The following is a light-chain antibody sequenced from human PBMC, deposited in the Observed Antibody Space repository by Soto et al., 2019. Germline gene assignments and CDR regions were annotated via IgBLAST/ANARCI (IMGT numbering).Light chain of an antibody. V-gene: IGLV1-40*01. CDR2: GNS. CDR1: SSNIGAGYD. J-gene: IGLJ2*01. Sequence: QSALTQPPSVSGAPGQRVTISCTGSSSNIGAGYDVHWYQQLPGTAPKLLIYGNSNRPSGVPDRFSGSKSGTSAPLAITGLQAEDEADYYCQSYDSSLPVVFGGGTQLTVL. CDR3: QSYDSSLPVV.